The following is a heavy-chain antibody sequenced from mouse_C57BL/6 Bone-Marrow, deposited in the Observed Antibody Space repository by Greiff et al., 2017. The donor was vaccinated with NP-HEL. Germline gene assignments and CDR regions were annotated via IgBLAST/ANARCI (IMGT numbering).Heavy chain of an antibody. CDR3: ARPGLDSNYVYWYFDV. V-gene: IGHV5-17*01. Sequence: EVNVVESGGGLVKPGGSLKLSCAASGFTFSDYGMHWVRQATEKGLEWVAYISSGSSTIYYADTVKGRFTISRDNAQNTLYLQMTSLRSEDTAMYYCARPGLDSNYVYWYFDVWGTGTTVTVSS. D-gene: IGHD2-5*01. J-gene: IGHJ1*03. CDR2: ISSGSSTI. CDR1: GFTFSDYG.